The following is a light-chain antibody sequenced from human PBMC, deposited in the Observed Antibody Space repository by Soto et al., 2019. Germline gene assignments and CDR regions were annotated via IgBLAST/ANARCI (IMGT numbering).Light chain of an antibody. Sequence: QSALTQPASVSGSPGQSITISCTGTSSDVGDYNYISWYQQHPGKAPKLMIYDVSYRPSGVSNRFSGSKSGNTASLTISGLQAEDEADYYCSSYTSTSLFGGGTKLTVL. J-gene: IGLJ2*01. CDR2: DVS. CDR3: SSYTSTSL. V-gene: IGLV2-14*03. CDR1: SSDVGDYNY.